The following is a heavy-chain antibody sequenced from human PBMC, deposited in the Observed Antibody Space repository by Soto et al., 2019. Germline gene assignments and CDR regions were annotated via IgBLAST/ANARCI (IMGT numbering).Heavy chain of an antibody. CDR2: ISSSSSTI. CDR1: GFTFSSYS. CDR3: ARDRGSSGWYKGIGFDY. J-gene: IGHJ4*02. V-gene: IGHV3-48*01. D-gene: IGHD6-19*01. Sequence: GGSLRLSCAASGFTFSSYSMNWVRQAPGKGLEGGSYISSSSSTIYYAASVKGRFTISSDDAKNSLYLQMNSLRAEDTAVYYCARDRGSSGWYKGIGFDYWGQGTLVTVSS.